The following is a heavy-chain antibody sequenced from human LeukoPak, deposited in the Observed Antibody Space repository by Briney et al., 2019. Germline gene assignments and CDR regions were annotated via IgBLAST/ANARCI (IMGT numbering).Heavy chain of an antibody. J-gene: IGHJ4*02. V-gene: IGHV3-66*01. Sequence: GGSLRLSCAASGFTVSSNYMSWVRQAPGKGLEWVSVIYSGGSTYYADSVKGRFTISRDNSKNTLYLQMNSLRAEDTAVYYCAKDFFGYYGSGSYYVQRFFDYWGQGTLVTVSS. D-gene: IGHD3-10*01. CDR2: IYSGGST. CDR1: GFTVSSNY. CDR3: AKDFFGYYGSGSYYVQRFFDY.